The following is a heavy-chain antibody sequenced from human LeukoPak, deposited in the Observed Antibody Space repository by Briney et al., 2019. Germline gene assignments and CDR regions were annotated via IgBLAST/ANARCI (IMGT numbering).Heavy chain of an antibody. D-gene: IGHD5-18*01. Sequence: GGSLRLSCAASGFTFSSYGMHWVRQAPGKGLEWVAVISYDGSNKYYADSVKGRFTISRDNSKNTLYLQMNSLRAEDTAVYYCAKARLGSRIQLSVDYWGQGTLVTVSS. V-gene: IGHV3-30*18. CDR1: GFTFSSYG. CDR2: ISYDGSNK. CDR3: AKARLGSRIQLSVDY. J-gene: IGHJ4*02.